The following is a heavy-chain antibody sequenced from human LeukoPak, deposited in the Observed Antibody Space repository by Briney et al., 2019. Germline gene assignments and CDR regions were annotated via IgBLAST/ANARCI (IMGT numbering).Heavy chain of an antibody. D-gene: IGHD3-22*01. Sequence: PGGSLRLSCAASGFTFSSYAMGWVRQAPGKGLERVSGISGSGDNTYYADSVKGRFTISRDNSKNTLYVQVNSLGTEDTAAYYCAKGSYYDSSGSFYFDYWGQGTLVTVSS. CDR2: ISGSGDNT. V-gene: IGHV3-23*01. J-gene: IGHJ4*02. CDR3: AKGSYYDSSGSFYFDY. CDR1: GFTFSSYA.